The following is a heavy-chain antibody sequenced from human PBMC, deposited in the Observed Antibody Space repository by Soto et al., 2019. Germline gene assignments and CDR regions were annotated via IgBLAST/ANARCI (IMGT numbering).Heavy chain of an antibody. CDR3: ARFHDS. V-gene: IGHV4-61*01. CDR1: GASVNSANFH. J-gene: IGHJ4*02. CDR2: IFHFGKA. Sequence: SETLSLTCTVSGASVNSANFHWSWIRQPPGKGLEWIGYIFHFGKANYNTSLKSRVTISIDTSKNQFSLNLSSVTAADTAMYYCARFHDSWGPGILVTVSS.